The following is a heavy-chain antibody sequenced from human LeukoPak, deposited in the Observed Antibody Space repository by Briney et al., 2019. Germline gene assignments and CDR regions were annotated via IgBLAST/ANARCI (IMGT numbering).Heavy chain of an antibody. J-gene: IGHJ4*02. CDR2: ISYDGSNK. CDR1: GFTFSSYA. V-gene: IGHV3-30*04. CDR3: AKDTYGSSPYYFDY. D-gene: IGHD6-6*01. Sequence: PGRSLRLSCAASGFTFSSYAMHWVRQAPGKGLEWVAVISYDGSNKYYADSVKGRFTIFRDNSRNTLYLQMNSLGAEDSAVYYCAKDTYGSSPYYFDYWGQGTLVTVSS.